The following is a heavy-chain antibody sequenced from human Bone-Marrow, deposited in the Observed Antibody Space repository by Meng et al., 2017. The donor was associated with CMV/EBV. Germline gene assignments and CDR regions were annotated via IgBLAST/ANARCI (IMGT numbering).Heavy chain of an antibody. CDR3: AANLYDVNSLRALDF. CDR2: INPNNGDT. J-gene: IGHJ4*02. D-gene: IGHD3-16*01. Sequence: ASVKVSCKASGYTFTDYYIHWVRQAPGQGLEWMGWINPNNGDTNYAQKFQGRVTLTRDTSIYTAFMDLSRLRFDDTVIYYCAANLYDVNSLRALDFWGPGALVTVSS. V-gene: IGHV1-2*02. CDR1: GYTFTDYY.